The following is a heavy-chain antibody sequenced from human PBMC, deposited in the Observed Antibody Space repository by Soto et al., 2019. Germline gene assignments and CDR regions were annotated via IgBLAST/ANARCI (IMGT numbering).Heavy chain of an antibody. CDR2: INHSGST. CDR1: GGSFSGYY. V-gene: IGHV4-34*01. Sequence: VQLQQWGVGLLKPSETLSITCAVYGGSFSGYYWRWIRQTPGKGLEWIGEINHSGSTNYNPSLKSRVTISVDTSKNQFSLKLSSLTAADTAVYYCANYGAYVAFNYWRQGTLVTVSS. D-gene: IGHD4-17*01. CDR3: ANYGAYVAFNY. J-gene: IGHJ4*02.